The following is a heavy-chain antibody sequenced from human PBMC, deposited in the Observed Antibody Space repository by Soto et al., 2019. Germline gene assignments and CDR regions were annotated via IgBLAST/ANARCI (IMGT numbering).Heavy chain of an antibody. J-gene: IGHJ4*02. V-gene: IGHV3-53*04. CDR3: AREGGYYHYFDY. Sequence: GGSLRLSCAASGFTFTNYAMSGVRQAPGKGLEWVSVIYSDDTTFYADSVKGRFTISRHNSKNTLYLQMNSLRAEVTAVYYCAREGGYYHYFDYWGQGALVTVSS. CDR1: GFTFTNYA. D-gene: IGHD1-26*01. CDR2: IYSDDTT.